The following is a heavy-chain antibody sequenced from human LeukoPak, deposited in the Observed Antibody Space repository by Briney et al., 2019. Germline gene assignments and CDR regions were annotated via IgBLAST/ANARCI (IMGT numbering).Heavy chain of an antibody. D-gene: IGHD2-2*01. Sequence: ASVKVSCKASGYTFTSYGISWVRQAPGQGLEWMGWISAYNGNTNYAQKLQGRVTMTTDTSTSTAYMELRSLRSDDTAVYYYARDCSSTSCYAGDAFDIWGQGTMVTVSS. J-gene: IGHJ3*02. CDR3: ARDCSSTSCYAGDAFDI. CDR2: ISAYNGNT. V-gene: IGHV1-18*01. CDR1: GYTFTSYG.